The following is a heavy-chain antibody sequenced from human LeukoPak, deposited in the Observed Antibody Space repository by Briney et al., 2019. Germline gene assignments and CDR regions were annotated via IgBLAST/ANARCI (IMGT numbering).Heavy chain of an antibody. CDR3: VTGGHYSGS. CDR1: GLTFSSHW. CDR2: IKPDGSEK. V-gene: IGHV3-7*01. J-gene: IGHJ5*02. D-gene: IGHD3-22*01. Sequence: GGSLRLSCAASGLTFSSHWMSWVRQAPGKGLEWVANIKPDGSEKDYVDSVRGRFTVSRDNAKNSLYLQMSSLRAEDTAVYYCVTGGHYSGSWGQGSLVTVPS.